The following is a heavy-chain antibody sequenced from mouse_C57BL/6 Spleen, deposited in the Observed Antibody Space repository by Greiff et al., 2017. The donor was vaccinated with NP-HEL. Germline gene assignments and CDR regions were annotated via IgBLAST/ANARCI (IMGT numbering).Heavy chain of an antibody. Sequence: QVQLKESGAELARPGASVKLSCKASGYTFTSYGISWVKQRTGQGLEWIGEIYPRSGNTYYNEKVKGKATLTADKSSSTAYMELRSLTSEDSAVYFCARGTLAYWGQGTLVTVSA. V-gene: IGHV1-81*01. D-gene: IGHD3-3*01. CDR3: ARGTLAY. CDR1: GYTFTSYG. J-gene: IGHJ3*01. CDR2: IYPRSGNT.